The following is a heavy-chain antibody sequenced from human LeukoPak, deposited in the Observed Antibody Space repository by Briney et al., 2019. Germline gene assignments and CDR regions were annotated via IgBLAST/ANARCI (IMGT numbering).Heavy chain of an antibody. Sequence: ASVKVSCKASGGTFSNYAISWVRQAPGQGLEWMGGVIPIFGTANYAQKFQGRVTVTADESTSTAYMELSSLRSEDTAVYYCARDRDIVVVPAAIVDAFDIWGQGTMVTVSS. J-gene: IGHJ3*02. V-gene: IGHV1-69*13. CDR3: ARDRDIVVVPAAIVDAFDI. D-gene: IGHD2-2*01. CDR1: GGTFSNYA. CDR2: VIPIFGTA.